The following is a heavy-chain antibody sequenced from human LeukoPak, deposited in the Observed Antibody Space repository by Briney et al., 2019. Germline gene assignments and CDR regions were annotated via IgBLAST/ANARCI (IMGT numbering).Heavy chain of an antibody. J-gene: IGHJ4*02. Sequence: SVKVSCKASGGTFSSYAISWVRQAPGQGLEWMGGIIPIFGTANYAQKFQGRVTITADRSTSTAYMELSSLRSEDTAVYYCFVGSTQYCSSTSCRRGSIDYWGQGTLVTVSS. CDR3: FVGSTQYCSSTSCRRGSIDY. D-gene: IGHD2-2*01. CDR1: GGTFSSYA. CDR2: IIPIFGTA. V-gene: IGHV1-69*06.